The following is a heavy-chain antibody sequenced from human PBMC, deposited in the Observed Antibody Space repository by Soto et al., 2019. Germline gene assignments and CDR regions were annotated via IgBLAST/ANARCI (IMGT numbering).Heavy chain of an antibody. V-gene: IGHV3-11*01. CDR1: GFTFSDYY. Sequence: GGSLRLSCAASGFTFSDYYMSWIRQAPGKGLEWVSYISSSGSTIYYADSVKGRFTISRDNAKNSLYLQMNSLRAEDTAAYYCARLRRYGDYVGYFDYWGQGTLVTVSS. CDR3: ARLRRYGDYVGYFDY. D-gene: IGHD4-17*01. J-gene: IGHJ4*02. CDR2: ISSSGSTI.